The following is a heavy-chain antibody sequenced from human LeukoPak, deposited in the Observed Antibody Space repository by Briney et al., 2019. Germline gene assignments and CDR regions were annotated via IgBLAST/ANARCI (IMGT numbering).Heavy chain of an antibody. J-gene: IGHJ4*02. CDR2: IYHSGST. Sequence: PSETLSLTCAVSGGSISSGGYSWSWIRQPPGKGLEWIGYIYHSGSTNYNPSLKSRVTISVDTSKNQFSLKLTSMTAADTAVYYCGRETIAATGTSVFFDYWGQGTLVTVSS. V-gene: IGHV4-61*08. D-gene: IGHD6-13*01. CDR1: GGSISSGGYS. CDR3: GRETIAATGTSVFFDY.